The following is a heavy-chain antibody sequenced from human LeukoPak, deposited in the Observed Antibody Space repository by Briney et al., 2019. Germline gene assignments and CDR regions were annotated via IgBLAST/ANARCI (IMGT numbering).Heavy chain of an antibody. CDR3: ARDTTPSDYGDYSFDY. CDR1: GFTFSSYE. CDR2: ISSSGSTI. Sequence: GGSLRPSCAASGFTFSSYEMNWVRQAPGKGLEWVSYISSSGSTIYYADSVKGRFTISRDNAKNSLYLQMNSLRAEDTAVYYCARDTTPSDYGDYSFDYWGQGTLVTVSS. J-gene: IGHJ4*02. V-gene: IGHV3-48*03. D-gene: IGHD4-17*01.